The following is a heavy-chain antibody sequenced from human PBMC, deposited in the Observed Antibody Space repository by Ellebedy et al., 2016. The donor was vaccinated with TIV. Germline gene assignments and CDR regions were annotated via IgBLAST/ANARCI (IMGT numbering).Heavy chain of an antibody. Sequence: ASVKVSXXASGYTFTGYYMHWVRQAPGQGLEWMGWINPNSGGTNYAQKFQGWVTMTRDTSISTAYMELSRLRSDDTAVYYCARATIYSGYDRHFDYWGQGTLVTVSS. D-gene: IGHD5-12*01. J-gene: IGHJ4*02. CDR3: ARATIYSGYDRHFDY. CDR2: INPNSGGT. CDR1: GYTFTGYY. V-gene: IGHV1-2*04.